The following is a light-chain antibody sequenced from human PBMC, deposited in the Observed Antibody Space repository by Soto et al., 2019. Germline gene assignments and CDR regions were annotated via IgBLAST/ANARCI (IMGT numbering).Light chain of an antibody. CDR3: QAWDSSIAIL. CDR2: QDS. Sequence: SYELTQPRSVSVSPGQTASITCSGDKLGDKYACWYQQKPGQSPVLVIYQDSKRPSGIPERFSGSNSGNTATLTISGTQAMDEADYYCQAWDSSIAILFGTGTKVTVL. V-gene: IGLV3-1*01. CDR1: KLGDKY. J-gene: IGLJ1*01.